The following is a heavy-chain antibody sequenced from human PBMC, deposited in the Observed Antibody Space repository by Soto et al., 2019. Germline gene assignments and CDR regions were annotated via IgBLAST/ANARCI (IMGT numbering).Heavy chain of an antibody. J-gene: IGHJ3*02. CDR3: AKVWGSFDAFDI. Sequence: GGSLRLSCAASGFTFSSYGMHWVRQAPGKGLEWVAVISYDGSNKYYADSVKGRFTISRDNSKNTLYLQMNSLRAEDTAVYYCAKVWGSFDAFDIWGQGTMVTVSS. CDR2: ISYDGSNK. V-gene: IGHV3-30*18. D-gene: IGHD3-16*01. CDR1: GFTFSSYG.